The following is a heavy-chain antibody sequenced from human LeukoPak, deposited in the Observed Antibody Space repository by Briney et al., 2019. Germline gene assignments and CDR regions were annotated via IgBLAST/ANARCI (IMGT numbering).Heavy chain of an antibody. V-gene: IGHV3-21*01. CDR3: AREPKRWLLSEHDAFDI. J-gene: IGHJ3*02. Sequence: PGGSLRLSCAACGFTFSSYSMNWVRQAPGKGLEWVSSISSSSSYIYYADSVKGRFTISRDNAKNSLYLQMNSLRAEDTAVYYCAREPKRWLLSEHDAFDIWGQGTMVTVSS. CDR2: ISSSSSYI. D-gene: IGHD5-24*01. CDR1: GFTFSSYS.